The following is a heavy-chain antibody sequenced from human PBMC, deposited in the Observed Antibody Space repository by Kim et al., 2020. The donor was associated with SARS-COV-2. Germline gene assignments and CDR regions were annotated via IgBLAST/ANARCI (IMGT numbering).Heavy chain of an antibody. CDR2: ITSTSDYI. Sequence: GGSLRLSCAASGFPFSTYSMHWVRQAPGKGLEWVASITSTSDYIYYTDSVRGRFTLSRDNAKNSLYLQMNSLRAEDTAVYYCVRGDSGGSYSSISKYWG. CDR3: VRGDSGGSYSSISKY. V-gene: IGHV3-21*01. J-gene: IGHJ4*01. CDR1: GFPFSTYS. D-gene: IGHD2-15*01.